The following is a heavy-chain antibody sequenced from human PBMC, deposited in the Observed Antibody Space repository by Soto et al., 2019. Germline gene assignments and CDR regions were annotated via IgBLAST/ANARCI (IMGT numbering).Heavy chain of an antibody. J-gene: IGHJ5*02. CDR2: IYYSGST. Sequence: SETLSLTCTVSGGSISSSSYYWGWIRQPPGKGLEWIGSIYYSGSTYYNPSLKSRVTISVDTSKNQFSLKLSSVTAADTAVYYCARHAAIGALSVGWFDPWGQGTMVTVYS. CDR3: ARHAAIGALSVGWFDP. CDR1: GGSISSSSYY. V-gene: IGHV4-39*01. D-gene: IGHD6-6*01.